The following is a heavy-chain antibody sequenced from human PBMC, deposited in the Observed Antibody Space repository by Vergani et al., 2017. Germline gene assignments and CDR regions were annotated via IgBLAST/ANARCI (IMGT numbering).Heavy chain of an antibody. V-gene: IGHV3-53*01. D-gene: IGHD3-22*01. CDR1: GFTVSSNY. Sequence: EVQVVESGGGLIQPGGSLRLSCAASGFTVSSNYMSWVRQAPGKGLEWVSVIYSGGSTYYADSVKGRFTISRDNSKNTLYLQMNSLRAEDTAVYYCAKARDYYDSTYFDYWGQGTLVTVSS. CDR3: AKARDYYDSTYFDY. J-gene: IGHJ4*02. CDR2: IYSGGST.